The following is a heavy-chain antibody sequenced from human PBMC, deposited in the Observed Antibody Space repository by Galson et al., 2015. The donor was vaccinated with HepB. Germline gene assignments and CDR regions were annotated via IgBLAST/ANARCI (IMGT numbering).Heavy chain of an antibody. Sequence: SLRLSCAASGFTFDDYAMHWVRQVPGKGLEWVSGISWNGDKTHYADSVKGRFTISRDNAKNSLSLQMNSLRNEDTALYYCARGGVLMVAACDYWGQGTLVTVSS. D-gene: IGHD2-8*01. V-gene: IGHV3-9*01. J-gene: IGHJ4*02. CDR1: GFTFDDYA. CDR3: ARGGVLMVAACDY. CDR2: ISWNGDKT.